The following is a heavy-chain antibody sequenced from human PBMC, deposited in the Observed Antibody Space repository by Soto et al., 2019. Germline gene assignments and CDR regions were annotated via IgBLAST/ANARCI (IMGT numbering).Heavy chain of an antibody. V-gene: IGHV4-34*01. D-gene: IGHD6-19*01. CDR1: GGSFSGYY. CDR3: ARVPVGWLNPYYYYGMDV. CDR2: INHSGST. J-gene: IGHJ6*02. Sequence: SSETLSLTCAVYGGSFSGYYWSWIRQPPGKGLEWIGEINHSGSTNYNPSLKSRVTISVDTSKNQFSLKLSSVTAADTAVYYCARVPVGWLNPYYYYGMDVWGQGTTVTVSS.